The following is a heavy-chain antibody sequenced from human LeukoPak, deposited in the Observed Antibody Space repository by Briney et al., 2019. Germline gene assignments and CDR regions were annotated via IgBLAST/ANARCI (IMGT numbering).Heavy chain of an antibody. D-gene: IGHD6-19*01. J-gene: IGHJ4*02. Sequence: AGGSLRLSCAASGFTFSSYAMHWVRQAPGKGLEWVAVISYDGSNKYYADSAKGRFTISRDNSKNTLYLQMNSLRAEDTAVYYCARDQARGWYDYWGQGTLVTVSS. CDR1: GFTFSSYA. CDR2: ISYDGSNK. V-gene: IGHV3-30-3*01. CDR3: ARDQARGWYDY.